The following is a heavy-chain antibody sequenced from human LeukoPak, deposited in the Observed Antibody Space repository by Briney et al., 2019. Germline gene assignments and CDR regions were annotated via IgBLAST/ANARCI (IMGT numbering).Heavy chain of an antibody. CDR2: ISGSGGST. J-gene: IGHJ4*02. CDR3: AKDSPSRQPGSGSYYLHDY. CDR1: GFTFSSYA. Sequence: PGGSLRLSCAASGFTFSSYAMSWVRQAPGKGLEWVSAISGSGGSTYYADSVKGRFTISRDNSKNTLYLQMNSLRAEDTAVYYCAKDSPSRQPGSGSYYLHDYWGQGTLVTVSS. V-gene: IGHV3-23*01. D-gene: IGHD3-10*01.